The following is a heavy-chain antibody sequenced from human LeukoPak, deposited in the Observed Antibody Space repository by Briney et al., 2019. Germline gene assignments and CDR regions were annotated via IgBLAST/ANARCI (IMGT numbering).Heavy chain of an antibody. CDR1: GYTFTSYG. J-gene: IGHJ4*02. CDR2: ISAYNGNT. D-gene: IGHD2-2*01. Sequence: GASVKVSCKASGYTFTSYGISWVRQAPGQGLERMGWISAYNGNTNYAQKLQGRVTMTTDTSTSTAYMELRSLRSDDTAVYYCTRDPTPAAITAIDYWGQGTLVTVSS. V-gene: IGHV1-18*01. CDR3: TRDPTPAAITAIDY.